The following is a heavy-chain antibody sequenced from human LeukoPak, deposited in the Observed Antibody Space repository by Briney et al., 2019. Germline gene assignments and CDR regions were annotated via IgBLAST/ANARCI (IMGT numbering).Heavy chain of an antibody. CDR3: AGGNYYDSSGYYRPNPFDY. V-gene: IGHV1-18*01. Sequence: ASVKVSCKASGYTFTSYAMHWVRQAPGQGLEWMGWISAYNGNTNYAQKLQGRVTMTTDTSTSTAYMELRSLRSDDTAVYYCAGGNYYDSSGYYRPNPFDYWGQGTLVTVSS. J-gene: IGHJ4*02. D-gene: IGHD3-22*01. CDR2: ISAYNGNT. CDR1: GYTFTSYA.